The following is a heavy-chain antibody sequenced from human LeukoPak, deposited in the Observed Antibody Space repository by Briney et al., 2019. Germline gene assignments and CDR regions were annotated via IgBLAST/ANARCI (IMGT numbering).Heavy chain of an antibody. J-gene: IGHJ4*02. V-gene: IGHV4-61*02. Sequence: SQTLSLTCTVSGDSVSSGSNYWSWIRQPAGKGLEWIGRIYNSWTTNYNPSLKSRVTISVDPSKNQFSLKLSSVTAADTAVYYCARGGYCSNTSCYTGPYWGQGTLVTVSS. CDR2: IYNSWTT. CDR1: GDSVSSGSNY. CDR3: ARGGYCSNTSCYTGPY. D-gene: IGHD2-2*02.